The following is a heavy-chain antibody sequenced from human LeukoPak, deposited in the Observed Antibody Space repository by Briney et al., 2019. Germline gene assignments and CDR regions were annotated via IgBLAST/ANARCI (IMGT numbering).Heavy chain of an antibody. V-gene: IGHV1-69*05. CDR3: ARDRAEPRAYYYYYMDV. Sequence: GASVKVSCKASGGTFSSYAISWVRQAPGQGLEWMGGIIPIFGTANYAQKFQGRVTITTDESTSTAYMELSSLRSEDTAVYYCARDRAEPRAYYYYYMDVWGKGTTVTVSS. CDR1: GGTFSSYA. D-gene: IGHD1-14*01. CDR2: IIPIFGTA. J-gene: IGHJ6*03.